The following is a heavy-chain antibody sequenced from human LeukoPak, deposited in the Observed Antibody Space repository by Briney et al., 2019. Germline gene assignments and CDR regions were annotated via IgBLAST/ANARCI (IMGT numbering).Heavy chain of an antibody. Sequence: GGSLRPSCAASGFTFSSYAMSWVRQAPGKGLEWVSAISGSGGSTYYADSVKGRFTISRDNSKNTLYLQMNSLRAEDTAVYYCAKTGIQLWSVRDLDWYFDLWGRGTLVTVSS. CDR2: ISGSGGST. CDR1: GFTFSSYA. CDR3: AKTGIQLWSVRDLDWYFDL. J-gene: IGHJ2*01. D-gene: IGHD5-18*01. V-gene: IGHV3-23*01.